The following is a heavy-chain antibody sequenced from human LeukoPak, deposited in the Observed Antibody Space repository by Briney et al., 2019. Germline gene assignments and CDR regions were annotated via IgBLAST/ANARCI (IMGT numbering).Heavy chain of an antibody. D-gene: IGHD1-20*01. V-gene: IGHV1-18*01. CDR1: GYTFTSYG. CDR3: ARVTFTDDAFDI. CDR2: ISAYNGNT. Sequence: GASVTVSCKASGYTFTSYGISWVRQPPGQGLEWMGWISAYNGNTNYAEKLKGKVTMTTDPSTSTAYKELRSLRSDDTAVYYCARVTFTDDAFDIWGQGTMVTVSS. J-gene: IGHJ3*02.